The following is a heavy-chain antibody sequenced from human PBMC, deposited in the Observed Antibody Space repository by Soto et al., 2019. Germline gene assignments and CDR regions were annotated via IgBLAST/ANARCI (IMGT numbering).Heavy chain of an antibody. J-gene: IGHJ4*02. D-gene: IGHD3-3*01. CDR2: IDNSGNT. Sequence: SETLSLTCTVSDGSISTYFCNWIRQPAGKGLEWIGRIDNSGNTNYNPSLKSRVTMSAETSRNQFSLKLNSVTAADTAVYYCARGGQDFWSGPFDYWGQGALVTVSS. CDR3: ARGGQDFWSGPFDY. V-gene: IGHV4-4*07. CDR1: DGSISTYF.